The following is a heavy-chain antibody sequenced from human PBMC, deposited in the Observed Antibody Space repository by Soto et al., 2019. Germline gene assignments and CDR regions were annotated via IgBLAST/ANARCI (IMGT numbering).Heavy chain of an antibody. CDR3: AREGGNLNWFGP. CDR2: ISSSSSTI. V-gene: IGHV3-48*02. Sequence: EVQLVESGGGLVQPGGSLRLSCAASGFTFSSYSMNWVRQAPGKGLEWVSYISSSSSTIYYADSVKGRFTISRDNAKNALYRQRTRLRDEDTAVYYCAREGGNLNWFGPWGQGTLVTVSS. CDR1: GFTFSSYS. J-gene: IGHJ5*02. D-gene: IGHD1-26*01.